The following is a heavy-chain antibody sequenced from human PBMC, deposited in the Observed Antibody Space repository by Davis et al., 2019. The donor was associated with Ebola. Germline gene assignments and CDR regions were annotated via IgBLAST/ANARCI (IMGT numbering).Heavy chain of an antibody. CDR1: GGSFSGYY. V-gene: IGHV4-34*01. CDR2: INHSGST. CDR3: ARGDFGGKQLVY. D-gene: IGHD6-13*01. J-gene: IGHJ4*02. Sequence: SETLSLTCAVYGGSFSGYYWSWIRQPPGKGLEWIGEINHSGSTNYNPSLKSRVTLSVDTSKNQFSLKVNSVTAADTAMYYCARGDFGGKQLVYWGQGTLVTVSS.